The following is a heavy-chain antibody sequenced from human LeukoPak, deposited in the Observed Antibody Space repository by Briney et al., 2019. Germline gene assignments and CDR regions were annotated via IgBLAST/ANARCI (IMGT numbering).Heavy chain of an antibody. CDR1: GFTFSSYS. J-gene: IGHJ4*02. D-gene: IGHD5-24*01. V-gene: IGHV3-21*01. Sequence: GGSLRLSCAASGFTFSSYSMNWVRQAPGKGLEWVSSISSSSSYIYYADSVKGRFTISRDNAKNSLYLQMNSLRAEDTAVYYCARGDVGMATGYYWGQGTLVTVSS. CDR3: ARGDVGMATGYY. CDR2: ISSSSSYI.